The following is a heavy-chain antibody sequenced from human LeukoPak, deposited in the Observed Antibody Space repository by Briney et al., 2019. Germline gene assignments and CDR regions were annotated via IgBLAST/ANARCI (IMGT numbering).Heavy chain of an antibody. V-gene: IGHV1-69*04. CDR1: GGTFSSYA. CDR3: ALDLGPTEYNWFDP. J-gene: IGHJ5*02. CDR2: IIPILGIA. Sequence: ASVKVSCKASGGTFSSYAISWVRQAPGQGLEWMGRIIPILGIANYAQKFQGRVTITADKSTSTAYMELSSLRSEDTAVYYCALDLGPTEYNWFDPWGQGTLVTVSS.